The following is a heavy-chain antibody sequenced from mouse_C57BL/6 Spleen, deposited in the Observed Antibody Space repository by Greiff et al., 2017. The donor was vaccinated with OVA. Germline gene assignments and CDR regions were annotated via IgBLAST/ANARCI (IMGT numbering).Heavy chain of an antibody. CDR1: GYTFTSYW. CDR3: ASTVVAMDWYFDV. CDR2: IDPSASVT. V-gene: IGHV1-52*01. Sequence: QVQLQQPGAELVRPGSSVTLSCKASGYTFTSYWMHWVKQRPIQGLEWIGNIDPSASVTHYNQKFKDKATLTVDKASSTAHMQLSSLTSEDSAVYYCASTVVAMDWYFDVWGTGTTVTVSS. D-gene: IGHD1-1*01. J-gene: IGHJ1*03.